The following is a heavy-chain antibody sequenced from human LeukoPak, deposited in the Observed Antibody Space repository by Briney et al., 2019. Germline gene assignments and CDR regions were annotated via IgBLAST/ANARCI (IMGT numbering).Heavy chain of an antibody. Sequence: GGSLRLSCAASGFTFSSYAMSWVRQAPGKGLEWVSAISGSGGSTYYADSVKGRFTISRDNSKNTLYLQMNSLRAEDTAVYYCAKVEDWIVVVPAAKGAFDIWGQGTMVTVSS. CDR3: AKVEDWIVVVPAAKGAFDI. V-gene: IGHV3-23*01. D-gene: IGHD2-2*01. J-gene: IGHJ3*02. CDR1: GFTFSSYA. CDR2: ISGSGGST.